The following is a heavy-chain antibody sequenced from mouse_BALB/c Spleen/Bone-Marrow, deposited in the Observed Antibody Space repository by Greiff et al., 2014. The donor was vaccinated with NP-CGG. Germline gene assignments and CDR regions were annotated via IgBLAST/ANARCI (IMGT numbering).Heavy chain of an antibody. J-gene: IGHJ2*01. CDR3: GRVYYYGSSCFDY. CDR2: INPYNGDT. D-gene: IGHD1-1*01. Sequence: SGPELVKPGASVRISCKASGYSFTGYFMNWVKQSHGKSLEWIGRINPYNGDTFYNQKFKGKATLTVDKSSSTAHMELLSLTSEDSAVYYCGRVYYYGSSCFDYWGQGTTLTVSS. V-gene: IGHV1-37*01. CDR1: GYSFTGYF.